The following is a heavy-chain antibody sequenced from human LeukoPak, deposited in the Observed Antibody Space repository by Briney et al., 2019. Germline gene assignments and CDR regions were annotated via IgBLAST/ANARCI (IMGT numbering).Heavy chain of an antibody. CDR3: ARGTVAGKAPY. CDR2: ISSSGSTI. D-gene: IGHD6-19*01. Sequence: RQAPGKGLEWVSYISSSGSTIYYADSVKGRFSISRGNAKNSLHLQMNSLRVEDTAVYYCARGTVAGKAPYWGQGTLVTVSS. V-gene: IGHV3-48*01. J-gene: IGHJ4*02.